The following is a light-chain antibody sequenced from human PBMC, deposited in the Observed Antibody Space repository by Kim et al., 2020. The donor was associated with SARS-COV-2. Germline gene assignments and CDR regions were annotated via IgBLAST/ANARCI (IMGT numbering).Light chain of an antibody. CDR1: QSVSSSY. V-gene: IGKV3-20*01. J-gene: IGKJ3*01. CDR2: GAS. CDR3: QQYGSSPLT. Sequence: IVLTQSPGTLSLSPGERATLSCRASQSVSSSYLAWYQQKPGQAPRLLIYGASIRATGIPDRFSGSGSGTDFTLTISRLEPEDFAVYYCQQYGSSPLTFGPGAKVDIK.